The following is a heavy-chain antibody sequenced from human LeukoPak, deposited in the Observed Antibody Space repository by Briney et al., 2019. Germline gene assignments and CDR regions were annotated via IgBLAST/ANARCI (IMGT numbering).Heavy chain of an antibody. Sequence: SETLSLTCTVSGGSISSGDYYWSWIRQPPGKGLEWIGYIYYSGSTYYNPSLKSRVTISVDTSKNQFSLKLSSVTAADTAVYYCARVRSSGYLDYWGQGILVTVSS. CDR2: IYYSGST. D-gene: IGHD3-22*01. CDR1: GGSISSGDYY. CDR3: ARVRSSGYLDY. J-gene: IGHJ4*02. V-gene: IGHV4-30-4*01.